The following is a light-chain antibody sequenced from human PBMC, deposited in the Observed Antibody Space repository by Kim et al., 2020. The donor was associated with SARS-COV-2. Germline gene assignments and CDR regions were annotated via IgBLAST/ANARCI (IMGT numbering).Light chain of an antibody. CDR1: SSDVGGYND. J-gene: IGLJ1*01. CDR2: CDS. CDR3: SSYTSSSTYV. Sequence: GQSITISCTGTSSDVGGYNDVSWYQQHPGKAPKHMINCDSNRPSGVSNRFSGSKSGNTASLSVSVLQAEDEADYYCSSYTSSSTYVFGTGTKVTVL. V-gene: IGLV2-14*03.